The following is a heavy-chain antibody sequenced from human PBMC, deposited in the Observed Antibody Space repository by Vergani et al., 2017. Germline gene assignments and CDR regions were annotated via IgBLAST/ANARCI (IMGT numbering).Heavy chain of an antibody. CDR3: AGVLRAYYDSSGTNWFDP. Sequence: QVQLVQSGAEVKKPGSSVKVSCKASGGTFSSYAISWVRQAPGQGLEWMGGIIPIFGTANYAQKFQGRVTITADESTSTAYMELSSLRSEDTAVYYCAGVLRAYYDSSGTNWFDPWGQGTLVTVSS. V-gene: IGHV1-69*01. J-gene: IGHJ5*02. D-gene: IGHD3-22*01. CDR2: IIPIFGTA. CDR1: GGTFSSYA.